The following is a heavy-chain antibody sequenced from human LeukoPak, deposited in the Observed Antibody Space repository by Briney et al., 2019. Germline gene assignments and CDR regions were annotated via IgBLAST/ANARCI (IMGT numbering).Heavy chain of an antibody. CDR2: INSDGSTT. CDR3: ARDYYGSGDY. J-gene: IGHJ4*02. Sequence: GGSLRLSCAASGFTFGGYWMHWVRQAPGKGLVWVSRINSDGSTTTYADSVKGRFTTSGDNAKNTLFLQMNSLSVEDTAVYYCARDYYGSGDYWGQGTLVTVSS. D-gene: IGHD3-10*01. CDR1: GFTFGGYW. V-gene: IGHV3-74*01.